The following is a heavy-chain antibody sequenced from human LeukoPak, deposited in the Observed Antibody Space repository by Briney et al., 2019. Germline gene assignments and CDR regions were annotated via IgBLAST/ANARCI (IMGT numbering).Heavy chain of an antibody. D-gene: IGHD2-8*01. CDR3: ARDCSNGVCYPRDY. CDR1: GYTLSEYG. J-gene: IGHJ4*02. CDR2: ITTYNGEK. V-gene: IGHV1-18*01. Sequence: GASVKVSCKASGYTLSEYGISWVRQAPGPGLGWVGWITTYNGEKIYSQKFQGRVTMTTDTSSGTYYMELRNLRSDDTAIYYCARDCSNGVCYPRDYWGQGTLVIVSS.